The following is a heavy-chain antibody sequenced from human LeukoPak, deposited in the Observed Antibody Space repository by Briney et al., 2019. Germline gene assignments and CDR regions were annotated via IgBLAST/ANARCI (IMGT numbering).Heavy chain of an antibody. CDR1: GYTFTSYY. CDR2: INPSGGST. V-gene: IGHV1-46*01. J-gene: IGHJ5*02. CDR3: ARDNSVEDTAWWFDP. D-gene: IGHD4-23*01. Sequence: GASVKVSCKASGYTFTSYYMHWGRQAPGQGLEWRGIINPSGGSTSYAQKFQARVTMTRDMSTSTDYMELSSLRSEDTAVYSCARDNSVEDTAWWFDPWGQGTLVTVSS.